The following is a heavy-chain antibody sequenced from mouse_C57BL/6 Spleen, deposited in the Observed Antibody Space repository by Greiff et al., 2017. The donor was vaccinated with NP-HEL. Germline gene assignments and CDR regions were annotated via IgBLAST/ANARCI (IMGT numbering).Heavy chain of an antibody. CDR3: TSGTPWFAY. V-gene: IGHV6-3*01. Sequence: EVMLVESGGGLVQPGGSMKLSCVASGFTFSNYWMNWVRQSPEKGLEWVAQIRLKSDNYATHYAESVKGRFTISRDDSKSSVYLQMNNLRAEDTGIYYCTSGTPWFAYWGQGTLVTVSA. D-gene: IGHD4-1*01. CDR2: IRLKSDNYAT. J-gene: IGHJ3*01. CDR1: GFTFSNYW.